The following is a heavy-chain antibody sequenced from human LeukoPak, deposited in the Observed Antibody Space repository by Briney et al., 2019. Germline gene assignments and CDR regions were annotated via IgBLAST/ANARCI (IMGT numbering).Heavy chain of an antibody. CDR3: ASPMVYDTYYYYHGMDV. J-gene: IGHJ6*02. Sequence: GASVKVSCKASGYTFSNYGISWVRQAPGQGLEWMGWISTNKGNTKSAQKNQGRVTMTTDTPTSTVHMELRSLRSDDTAVYYCASPMVYDTYYYYHGMDVRGQGTTVTVSS. D-gene: IGHD2-8*01. V-gene: IGHV1-18*01. CDR1: GYTFSNYG. CDR2: ISTNKGNT.